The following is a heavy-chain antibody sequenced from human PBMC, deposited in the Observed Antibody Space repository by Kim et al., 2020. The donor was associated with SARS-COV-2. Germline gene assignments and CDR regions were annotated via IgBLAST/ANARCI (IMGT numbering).Heavy chain of an antibody. V-gene: IGHV3-7*05. Sequence: GGSLRLSCAASRFTFTTYYMSWVRQAPGKGLEWVANLNQDGSLKNYVDSVKGRFTISRDNARNSLYLQMSSLRADDTAVYYCARYSASCNGCAFDIWGQGTMVTVSS. J-gene: IGHJ3*02. D-gene: IGHD2-15*01. CDR1: RFTFTTYY. CDR2: LNQDGSLK. CDR3: ARYSASCNGCAFDI.